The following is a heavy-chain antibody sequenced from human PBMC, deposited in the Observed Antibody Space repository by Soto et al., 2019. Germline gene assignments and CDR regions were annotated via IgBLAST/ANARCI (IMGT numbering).Heavy chain of an antibody. V-gene: IGHV3-66*01. CDR3: AKGRSYYYYYGVDV. CDR1: GFTVSSNY. CDR2: IYSGGST. J-gene: IGHJ6*02. Sequence: PGGSLRLSCAASGFTVSSNYMSWVRQAPWKGLEWVSVIYSGGSTYYADSVKGRFTISRDNSKNTLYLQMNSLRAEDTALYYCAKGRSYYYYYGVDVWGQGTTVTVSS.